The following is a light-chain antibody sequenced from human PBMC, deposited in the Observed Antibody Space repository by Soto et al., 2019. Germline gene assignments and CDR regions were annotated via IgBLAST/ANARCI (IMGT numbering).Light chain of an antibody. CDR2: GAS. J-gene: IGKJ4*01. Sequence: EVVLTQSPGTLSLSPGERATLSCRASPSISSRYLTWYQQKPGQAPRLLIYGASSRPTGIPDRFSGSGSGPDFILTITRLEPEDFAVYYCQQYGSSTPVTFGGGTKVEIK. CDR3: QQYGSSTPVT. CDR1: PSISSRY. V-gene: IGKV3-20*01.